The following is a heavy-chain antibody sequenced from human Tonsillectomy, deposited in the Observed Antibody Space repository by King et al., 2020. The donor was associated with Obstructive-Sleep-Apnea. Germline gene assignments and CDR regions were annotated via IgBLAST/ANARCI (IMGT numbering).Heavy chain of an antibody. CDR3: ARPYYGSGSSQRDYYYYGMDV. V-gene: IGHV4-59*01. CDR2: IYYSGST. CDR1: GGSISSYY. J-gene: IGHJ6*02. Sequence: QLQESGPGLVKPSETLSLTCTVSGGSISSYYWSWIRQPPGKGLEWIGYIYYSGSTNYNPSLKSRVTISVDTSKNQFSLKLSSVTAADTAGYYCARPYYGSGSSQRDYYYYGMDVWGQGTTVTVSS. D-gene: IGHD3-10*01.